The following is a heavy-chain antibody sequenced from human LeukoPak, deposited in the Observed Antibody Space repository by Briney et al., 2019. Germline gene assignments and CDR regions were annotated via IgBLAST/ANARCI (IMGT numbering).Heavy chain of an antibody. CDR2: IWYDGSNK. Sequence: GGSLRLSCAASGFTFSSYGMHWVRQAPGKGLVWVAVIWYDGSNKYYADSVKGRFTISRDNSKNTLYLQMNSLRAEDTAVYYCAKDVAPYYYDSSGYPYYFDYWGQGTLVTVSS. J-gene: IGHJ4*02. CDR1: GFTFSSYG. V-gene: IGHV3-33*06. D-gene: IGHD3-22*01. CDR3: AKDVAPYYYDSSGYPYYFDY.